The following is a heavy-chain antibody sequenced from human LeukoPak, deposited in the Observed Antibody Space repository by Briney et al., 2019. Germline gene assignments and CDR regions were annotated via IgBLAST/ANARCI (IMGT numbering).Heavy chain of an antibody. V-gene: IGHV1-2*06. D-gene: IGHD3-22*01. CDR1: GYTFTGYH. J-gene: IGHJ4*02. CDR3: ARLVVITQYYFDY. CDR2: INPNSGGT. Sequence: ASVKVSCKASGYTFTGYHMHWVRQAPGQGLEWMGRINPNSGGTNYAQKFQGRVTMTRDTSISTAYMELSRLRSDDTAVYYCARLVVITQYYFDYWGQGTLVTVSS.